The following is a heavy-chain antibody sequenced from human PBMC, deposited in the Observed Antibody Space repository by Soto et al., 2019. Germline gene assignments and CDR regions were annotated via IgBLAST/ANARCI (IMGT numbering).Heavy chain of an antibody. CDR1: GYTFTSYG. Sequence: ASVKVSCKASGYTFTSYGISWVRQAPGQGLEWMGWISAYNGNTNYAQKLQGRVTMTTDTSTSTAYMELRSLRSDDTAVDYCARTPDYYDSSGYYYFDYWGQGTLVTVSS. CDR2: ISAYNGNT. V-gene: IGHV1-18*01. CDR3: ARTPDYYDSSGYYYFDY. J-gene: IGHJ4*02. D-gene: IGHD3-22*01.